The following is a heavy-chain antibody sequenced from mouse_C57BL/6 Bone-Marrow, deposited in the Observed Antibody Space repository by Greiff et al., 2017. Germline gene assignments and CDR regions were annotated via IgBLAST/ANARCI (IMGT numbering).Heavy chain of an antibody. CDR2: IDPEDGET. J-gene: IGHJ1*03. CDR3: ASQIDFSGSRVFYWYFDV. Sequence: EVQLQQSGAELVKPGASVKLSCTASGFNIKDYYMHWVKQRTEQGLEWIGRIDPEDGETKYAPQFQGKATITADTSSNTAYLQLSSLTSEDTAVYYCASQIDFSGSRVFYWYFDVWGTGTTVTVSS. CDR1: GFNIKDYY. V-gene: IGHV14-2*01. D-gene: IGHD1-1*01.